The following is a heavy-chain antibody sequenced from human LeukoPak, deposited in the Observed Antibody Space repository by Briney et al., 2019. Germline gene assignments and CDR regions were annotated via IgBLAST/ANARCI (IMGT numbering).Heavy chain of an antibody. CDR1: GGSISSGGYS. J-gene: IGHJ3*02. Sequence: SETLSLTRAVSGGSISSGGYSWSWIRQPPGKGLEWIGYIYHSGSTYYNPSLKSRVTISVDRSKNQFSLKLSSVTAADTAVYYCARGDRNLAFDTWGQGTMVTVSS. D-gene: IGHD1-1*01. CDR3: ARGDRNLAFDT. V-gene: IGHV4-30-2*01. CDR2: IYHSGST.